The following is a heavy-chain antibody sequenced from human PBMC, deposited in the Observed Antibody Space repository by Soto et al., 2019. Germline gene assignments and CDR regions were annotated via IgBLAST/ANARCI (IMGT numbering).Heavy chain of an antibody. CDR1: GGTFSSYT. D-gene: IGHD3-10*01. CDR2: IIPILGIA. Sequence: SVKVSCKASGGTFSSYTISWVRQAPGQGLEWMGRIIPILGIANYAQKFQGRVTITADKSTSTAYMELRSLRSDDTAVYYCARNRVREGWFGELLVSYFDYWGQGTLVTVSS. J-gene: IGHJ4*02. CDR3: ARNRVREGWFGELLVSYFDY. V-gene: IGHV1-69*02.